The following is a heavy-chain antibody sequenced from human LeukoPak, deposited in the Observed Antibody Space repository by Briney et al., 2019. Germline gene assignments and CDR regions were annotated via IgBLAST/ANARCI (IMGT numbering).Heavy chain of an antibody. D-gene: IGHD4-17*01. CDR3: ARDRTVTTALDY. CDR1: GGTFSSYA. J-gene: IGHJ4*02. CDR2: IIPIFGTA. V-gene: IGHV1-69*05. Sequence: ASVKVSCKASGGTFSSYAISWVRQAPGQGLEWMGRIIPIFGTANYAQKFQGRVTITTDESTSTAYMELSSLRSEDTAVYYCARDRTVTTALDYWGQGTPVTVSS.